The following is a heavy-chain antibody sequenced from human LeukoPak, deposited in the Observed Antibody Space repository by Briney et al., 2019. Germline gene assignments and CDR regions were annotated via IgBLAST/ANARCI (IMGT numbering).Heavy chain of an antibody. V-gene: IGHV4-30-2*01. J-gene: IGHJ5*02. Sequence: KTSETLSLTCAVSGGSISSGGYSWSWIRQPPGKGLEWIGYIYHSGSTYYNPSLKSRVTISVDRSKNQFSLKLSSVTAADTAVYYCARGIEDYDFPDPWGQGTLVTVSS. CDR1: GGSISSGGYS. CDR2: IYHSGST. D-gene: IGHD3-3*01. CDR3: ARGIEDYDFPDP.